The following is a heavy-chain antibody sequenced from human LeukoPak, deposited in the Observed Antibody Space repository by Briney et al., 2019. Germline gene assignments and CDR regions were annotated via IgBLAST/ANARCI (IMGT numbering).Heavy chain of an antibody. Sequence: GESLKISCKGSGYTFTSYWIGWVRQMPGKGLEWMGIIYPGDSDTRYSLSFQGQVTISADKSISTAYLQWSSLKASDTAMYYCARLIGVRGVIRNPYYYYGMDVWGQGTTVTVSS. J-gene: IGHJ6*02. CDR1: GYTFTSYW. V-gene: IGHV5-51*01. CDR2: IYPGDSDT. CDR3: ARLIGVRGVIRNPYYYYGMDV. D-gene: IGHD3-10*01.